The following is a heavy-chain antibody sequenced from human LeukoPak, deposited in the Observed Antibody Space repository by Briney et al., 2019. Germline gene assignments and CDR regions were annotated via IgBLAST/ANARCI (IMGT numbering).Heavy chain of an antibody. CDR2: IYPGDSDS. D-gene: IGHD3-10*01. Sequence: GESLKISCKASGFSFTNYWIGWVRQMPRKGLEWMGIIYPGDSDSRYSPSFQGQVTISADRSISTTYLQWSSLKASDTAMYYCASPHGSGSYYNPKLWGQGTLVTVSS. CDR1: GFSFTNYW. CDR3: ASPHGSGSYYNPKL. V-gene: IGHV5-51*01. J-gene: IGHJ4*02.